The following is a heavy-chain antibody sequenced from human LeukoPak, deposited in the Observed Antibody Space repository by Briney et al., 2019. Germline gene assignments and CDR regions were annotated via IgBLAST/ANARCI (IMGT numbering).Heavy chain of an antibody. D-gene: IGHD7-27*01. CDR1: GFTFSNYG. J-gene: IGHJ4*02. CDR3: AKDSGNWGRHYDY. V-gene: IGHV3-23*01. CDR2: ISAAGGSI. Sequence: GGSLRLSCAASGFTFSNYGMPWVRQASGKGLEWVSGISAAGGSIHYADAVRGRFTISRDNSKNTVYLQLNTLRAEDSAMYYCAKDSGNWGRHYDYWGQGTLVAVSS.